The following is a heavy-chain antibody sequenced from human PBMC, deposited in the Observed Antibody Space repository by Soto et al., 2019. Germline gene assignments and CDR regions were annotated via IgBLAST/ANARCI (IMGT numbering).Heavy chain of an antibody. D-gene: IGHD3-3*01. J-gene: IGHJ5*02. CDR1: GGSISSYY. CDR3: ARGDRTYYDFGSGYYADWFDP. CDR2: IYYSGST. V-gene: IGHV4-59*01. Sequence: SETLSLTCTVSGGSISSYYWSWIRQPPGKGLEWIGYIYYSGSTNYNPSLKSRVTISVDTSKNQSSLKLSSVTAADTAVYYCARGDRTYYDFGSGYYADWFDPWGQGTLVTVSS.